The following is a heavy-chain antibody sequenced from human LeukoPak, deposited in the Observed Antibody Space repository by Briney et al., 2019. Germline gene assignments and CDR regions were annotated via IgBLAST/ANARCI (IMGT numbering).Heavy chain of an antibody. CDR1: GFTFSSFG. CDR2: IRHHGWNE. J-gene: IGHJ4*02. Sequence: GGSLRLSCETSGFTFSSFGMHWFRRAPSKGMEWVAFIRHHGWNESYADSVKGRFTISRDNSKHTLYLQMNSLRVEDTAVYSCAKDRRDYGDYGVDYWGQGTLVTVSS. V-gene: IGHV3-30*02. D-gene: IGHD4-17*01. CDR3: AKDRRDYGDYGVDY.